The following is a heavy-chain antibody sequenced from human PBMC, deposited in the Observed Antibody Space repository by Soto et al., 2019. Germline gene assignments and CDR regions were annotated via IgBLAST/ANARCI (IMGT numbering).Heavy chain of an antibody. CDR1: GGTFSSYA. V-gene: IGHV1-69*06. J-gene: IGHJ6*02. CDR2: IIPIFGTA. D-gene: IGHD6-13*01. Sequence: ASVKVSCKASGGTFSSYAISWVREAPGQGLEWMGGIIPIFGTANYAQKFQGRVTITADKSTSTAYLQWSSLKASDTAMYYCARRIAAAGTLGHYYGMDVGGQGTTVTVSS. CDR3: ARRIAAAGTLGHYYGMDV.